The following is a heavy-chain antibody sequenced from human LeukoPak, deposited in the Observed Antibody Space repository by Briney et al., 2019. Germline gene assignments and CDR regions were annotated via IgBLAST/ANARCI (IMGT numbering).Heavy chain of an antibody. CDR2: MNPNSGIT. V-gene: IGHV1-8*01. D-gene: IGHD4-23*01. Sequence: ASVKVSCKASGYTFTSFDINWVRQATGQGLEWMGWMNPNSGITGYAQNFQGRLTLTRDTSINTAYMELSSLRSEDTAVYYCARDFGGNSGWFDPWGQGTLVTVS. J-gene: IGHJ5*02. CDR3: ARDFGGNSGWFDP. CDR1: GYTFTSFD.